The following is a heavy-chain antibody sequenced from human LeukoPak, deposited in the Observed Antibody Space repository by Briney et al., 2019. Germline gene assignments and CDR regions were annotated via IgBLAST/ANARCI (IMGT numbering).Heavy chain of an antibody. Sequence: SETLSLTCTVSGDSISSITYYWAWIRQPPGKGLEWIGSICNGRTTYYNPSLKGRVTMSIDTSKNQFSLKLSSVTAADTAVYYCARVPNSGWYEVVDYWGQGTLVTVSS. D-gene: IGHD6-19*01. J-gene: IGHJ4*02. CDR1: GDSISSITYY. CDR3: ARVPNSGWYEVVDY. CDR2: ICNGRTT. V-gene: IGHV4-39*01.